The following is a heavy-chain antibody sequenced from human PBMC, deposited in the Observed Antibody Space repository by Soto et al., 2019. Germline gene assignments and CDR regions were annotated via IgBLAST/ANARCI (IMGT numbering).Heavy chain of an antibody. V-gene: IGHV4-4*02. D-gene: IGHD2-15*01. CDR1: GGSISSSNW. Sequence: QVQLQESGPGLVKPSGTLSLTCAVSGGSISSSNWWSWVRQPPGKGLEWIGEMYHSGSTNHNPSPKSRVTISVDTSKNQFSLTLSSVTAADTAVYYCARAHCSGGSCYSVQHWFDPWGQGTLVTVSS. CDR3: ARAHCSGGSCYSVQHWFDP. J-gene: IGHJ5*02. CDR2: MYHSGST.